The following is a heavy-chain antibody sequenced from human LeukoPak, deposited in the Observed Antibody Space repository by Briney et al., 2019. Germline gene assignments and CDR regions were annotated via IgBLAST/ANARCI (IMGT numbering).Heavy chain of an antibody. D-gene: IGHD1-26*01. CDR2: IKQDGSEK. CDR3: ARVPSHLGFPPVDY. Sequence: QPGGSLRLSCAASGFTFSSYWMSWVRQAPGKGLEWVANIKQDGSEKYYVDSVKGRFTISRDNAKNSLYLQMNSLRAEDMAVYYCARVPSHLGFPPVDYWDQGTLVTVSS. V-gene: IGHV3-7*01. CDR1: GFTFSSYW. J-gene: IGHJ4*02.